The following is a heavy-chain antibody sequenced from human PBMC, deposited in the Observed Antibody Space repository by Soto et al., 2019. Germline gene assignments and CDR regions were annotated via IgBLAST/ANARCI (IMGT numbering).Heavy chain of an antibody. D-gene: IGHD3-3*01. Sequence: EVQLVESGGGLVQPGGSLRLSCAASGFTFSSYSMNWVRQAPGKGLGWVSCISSSSSTIYYADSVKGPFTISRDNSKNSLYLQRNSLRAEDTALYSCARGDDFCGGYNRNDYWGQGTLVTVSS. CDR1: GFTFSSYS. V-gene: IGHV3-48*01. CDR2: ISSSSSTI. CDR3: ARGDDFCGGYNRNDY. J-gene: IGHJ4*02.